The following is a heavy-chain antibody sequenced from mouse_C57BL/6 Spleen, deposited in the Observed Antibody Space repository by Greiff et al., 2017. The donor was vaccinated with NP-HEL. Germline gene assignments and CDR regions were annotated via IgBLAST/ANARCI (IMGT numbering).Heavy chain of an antibody. CDR1: GFTFSDYY. V-gene: IGHV5-16*01. CDR2: INYDGSST. Sequence: EVPLVESEGGLVQPGSSMQLSCTASGFTFSDYYMAWVRQVPEKGLEWVANINYDGSSTYYLDSLKSRFIISRDNAKNILYLQMSSLKSEDTATYYCAREGGSSYYAMDYWGQGTSVTVSS. J-gene: IGHJ4*01. D-gene: IGHD1-1*01. CDR3: AREGGSSYYAMDY.